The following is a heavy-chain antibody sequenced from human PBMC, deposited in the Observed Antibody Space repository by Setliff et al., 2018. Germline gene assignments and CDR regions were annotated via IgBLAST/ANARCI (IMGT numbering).Heavy chain of an antibody. Sequence: SETLSLTCAVSGDSISSSNWWNRVRQPPGKGLEWIGEIYHSGSTKYNPSLKSRVTISVDKSKNQFSLKLSSVTAADTAVYYCARGKIRITMIVVPTGGAFDIWGQGTMVTVSS. V-gene: IGHV4-4*02. CDR1: GDSISSSNW. CDR2: IYHSGST. CDR3: ARGKIRITMIVVPTGGAFDI. D-gene: IGHD3-22*01. J-gene: IGHJ3*02.